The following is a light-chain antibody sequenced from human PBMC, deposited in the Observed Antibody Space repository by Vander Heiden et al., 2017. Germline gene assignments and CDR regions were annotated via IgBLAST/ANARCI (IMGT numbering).Light chain of an antibody. CDR1: QIINWQ. J-gene: IGKJ4*01. V-gene: IGKV1-39*01. CDR2: GAS. CDR3: QQNINCPLT. Sequence: DIQMTQSPSSLSVSVGDRITTTCRASQIINWQLNWYQQKAGRAPNLLIYGASSVQSGVPSRFSGSGSGTDFTLTISSLQPEDFANYYCQQNINCPLTFGGGTKVEIK.